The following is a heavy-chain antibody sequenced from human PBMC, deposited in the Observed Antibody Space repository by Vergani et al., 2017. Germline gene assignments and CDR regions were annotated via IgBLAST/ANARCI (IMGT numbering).Heavy chain of an antibody. CDR3: AKFPLNITTPDRGDF. CDR2: ISYDGDTT. J-gene: IGHJ4*02. D-gene: IGHD1-1*01. CDR1: GFRFSDYG. Sequence: HVQMVESGGGVVQPGRSLSLSCAVSGFRFSDYGMHWVRQAPGGGLEWVALISYDGDTTYYEDSVKGRFTISRDNSKNTLFLQMHSLRVEDTALYYCAKFPLNITTPDRGDFWGQGSLVTVSS. V-gene: IGHV3-30*18.